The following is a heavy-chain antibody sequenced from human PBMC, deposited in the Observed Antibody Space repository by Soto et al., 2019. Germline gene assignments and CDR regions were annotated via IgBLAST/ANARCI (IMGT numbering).Heavy chain of an antibody. CDR1: RYAFTSYY. Sequence: QVQLVQSGAEVKKPGASVKLSCKASRYAFTSYYIHWVRQAPGQGLEWMGWINPNNGYTKYTQKFQGRVTVTRDTSITTAYLELTRLQSDDTAVYYCAKAKFDCWSGYWSPSLDFWGQGTLVTVSS. D-gene: IGHD3-3*01. CDR2: INPNNGYT. J-gene: IGHJ4*02. V-gene: IGHV1-2*02. CDR3: AKAKFDCWSGYWSPSLDF.